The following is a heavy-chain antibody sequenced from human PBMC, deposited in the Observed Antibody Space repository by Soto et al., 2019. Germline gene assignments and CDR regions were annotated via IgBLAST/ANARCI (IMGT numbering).Heavy chain of an antibody. D-gene: IGHD3-10*01. CDR3: AKGRGGSGSLTPRVDF. V-gene: IGHV3-23*01. CDR1: GFTFNNYA. J-gene: IGHJ4*02. Sequence: EVQLLESGGGLVQPGGSLRLSCAASGFTFNNYAMTWVRQAPGKGLEWVSAISGVGDTTSYADSVKGRFTVSRDGSKNTLYLQMSRLRAEDTARYYCAKGRGGSGSLTPRVDFWGQGTLVTVSS. CDR2: ISGVGDTT.